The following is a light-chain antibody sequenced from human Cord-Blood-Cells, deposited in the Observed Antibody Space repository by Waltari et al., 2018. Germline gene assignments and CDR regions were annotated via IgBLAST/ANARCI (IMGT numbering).Light chain of an antibody. Sequence: DIQMTQSPSSLSASVGDRVTIPCRASQSISSYLNWYQQKPGKAPKLLIYAASSLQSGVPSSFSGSGSGTDFTLTISRLQPEDFATYYCQQSYSTPLTFGGGTKVEIK. CDR1: QSISSY. CDR2: AAS. V-gene: IGKV1-39*01. J-gene: IGKJ4*01. CDR3: QQSYSTPLT.